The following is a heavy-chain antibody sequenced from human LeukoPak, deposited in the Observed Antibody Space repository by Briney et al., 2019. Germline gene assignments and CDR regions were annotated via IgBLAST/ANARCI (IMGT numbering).Heavy chain of an antibody. Sequence: PGGSLRLSCTASGFTFGDYAMSWVRQAPGKGLEWVGFIRSKAYGGTTEYAASVKGRFTISRDDSKSIAYLQMNSLKTEDTAVYYCTREAFFGSYSDYWGQGTLVTVSS. CDR1: GFTFGDYA. CDR3: TREAFFGSYSDY. J-gene: IGHJ4*02. V-gene: IGHV3-49*04. CDR2: IRSKAYGGTT. D-gene: IGHD3-10*01.